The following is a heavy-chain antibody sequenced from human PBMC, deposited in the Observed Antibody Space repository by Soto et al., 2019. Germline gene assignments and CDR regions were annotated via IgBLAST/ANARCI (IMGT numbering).Heavy chain of an antibody. CDR3: ARDGGCRDGYTVGCNWFDP. V-gene: IGHV3-64*04. J-gene: IGHJ5*02. Sequence: GGSLRLSCSASGFTFSSYAMHWVRQAPGKGLEYVSAISSNGGSTYYANSVKGRFTISRDNSENTLYLQMNSLRAEDTAVYYCARDGGCRDGYTVGCNWFDPWGQGTLVTVSS. CDR2: ISSNGGST. CDR1: GFTFSSYA. D-gene: IGHD5-12*01.